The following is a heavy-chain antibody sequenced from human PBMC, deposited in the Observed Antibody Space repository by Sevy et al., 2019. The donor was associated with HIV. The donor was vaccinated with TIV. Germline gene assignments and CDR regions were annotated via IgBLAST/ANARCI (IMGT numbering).Heavy chain of an antibody. Sequence: GGSLRLSCAASEFTLSSYNMNWVRQAPGKGLEWVSSISSTSTYIYYADSMKGRFTISRDNAKNSLYLQMSSLRADDTAVYYCASAPRGISMVWGGDAFDIWGQGTMVTVSS. CDR2: ISSTSTYI. V-gene: IGHV3-21*01. D-gene: IGHD3-10*01. CDR3: ASAPRGISMVWGGDAFDI. J-gene: IGHJ3*02. CDR1: EFTLSSYN.